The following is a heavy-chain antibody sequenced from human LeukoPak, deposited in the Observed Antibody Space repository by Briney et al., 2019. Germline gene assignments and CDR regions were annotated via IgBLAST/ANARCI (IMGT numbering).Heavy chain of an antibody. CDR2: ISGSGGST. Sequence: GGSLRLSCAASGFTFSTYAMSWVRQAPGKGLEWVSSISGSGGSTYYADSVKGRFTISRDNSKNTLYLQMNSLRAEDTAVYYFARVKGSYYSVLDYWGQGTLVTVSS. CDR3: ARVKGSYYSVLDY. CDR1: GFTFSTYA. D-gene: IGHD3-10*01. J-gene: IGHJ4*02. V-gene: IGHV3-23*01.